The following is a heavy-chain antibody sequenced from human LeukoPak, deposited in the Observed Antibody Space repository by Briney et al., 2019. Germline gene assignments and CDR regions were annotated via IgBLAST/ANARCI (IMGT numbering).Heavy chain of an antibody. CDR3: ARAKLGGDYYYLDV. CDR1: GYSISSGYQ. V-gene: IGHV4-38-2*02. CDR2: VYRSGGT. J-gene: IGHJ6*03. D-gene: IGHD7-27*01. Sequence: PSETLSLTCSVSGYSISSGYQWDWIRQPPGKGLEWIGTVYRSGGTYYKPSLESRVSISVDTSKNQFSLQLRSMTAADTAVYYCARAKLGGDYYYLDVWGKGTTVTVSS.